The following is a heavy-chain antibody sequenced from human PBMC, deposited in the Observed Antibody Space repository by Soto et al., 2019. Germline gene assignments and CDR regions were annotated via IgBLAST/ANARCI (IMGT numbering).Heavy chain of an antibody. CDR2: ISSSSSYI. V-gene: IGHV3-21*01. D-gene: IGHD3-3*01. CDR1: GFTFSSYS. CDR3: ARLAERITIFGVVRYYYYGMDV. J-gene: IGHJ6*02. Sequence: GGSLRLSCAASGFTFSSYSMNWVRQAPGKGLEWVSSISSSSSYIYYADSVKGRFTISRDNAKNSLYLQMNSPRAEDTAVYYCARLAERITIFGVVRYYYYGMDVWGQGTTVTVSS.